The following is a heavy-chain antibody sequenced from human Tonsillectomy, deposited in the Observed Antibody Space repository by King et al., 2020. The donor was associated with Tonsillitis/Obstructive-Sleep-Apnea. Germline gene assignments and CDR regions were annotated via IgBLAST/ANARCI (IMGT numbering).Heavy chain of an antibody. V-gene: IGHV5-10-1*01. D-gene: IGHD3-10*01. CDR2: XXPXDSXX. CDR1: GYSFANYW. Sequence: QLVQSGAEVKKPGESLRISCKGSGYSFANYWISWVRQMPGKGLEWMXXXXPXDSXXNXSXSFQGHVTISADKSVSTAYLQWSSLKASDTAMYYCARLDYYGSGSYYSIDYWGQGTLITVSS. J-gene: IGHJ4*02. CDR3: ARLDYYGSGSYYSIDY.